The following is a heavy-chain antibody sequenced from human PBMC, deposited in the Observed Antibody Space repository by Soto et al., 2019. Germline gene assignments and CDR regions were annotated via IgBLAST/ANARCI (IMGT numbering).Heavy chain of an antibody. CDR2: IWYDGSNK. CDR3: ARARDGAAGRAAFDI. V-gene: IGHV3-33*01. Sequence: GGSLRLSCAASGFTFSSYGMHWVRQAPGKGLEWVAVIWYDGSNKYYADSVKGRFTISRDNSKNTLYLQMNSLRAEDTAVYYCARARDGAAGRAAFDIWGQGTMVTVSS. J-gene: IGHJ3*02. D-gene: IGHD6-13*01. CDR1: GFTFSSYG.